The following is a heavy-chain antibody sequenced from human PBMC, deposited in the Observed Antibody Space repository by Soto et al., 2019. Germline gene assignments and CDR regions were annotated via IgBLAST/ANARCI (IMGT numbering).Heavy chain of an antibody. CDR2: IYWNDDK. CDR3: AHRRADYDFWSGYPNPGAWFDP. CDR1: GFSLSTSGVG. V-gene: IGHV2-5*01. Sequence: SGPTLVNPTQTLTLTCTFSGFSLSTSGVGVGWIRQPPGKALEWLALIYWNDDKRYSPSLKSRLTITKDTSKNQVVLTTTNMDPVDTATYYCAHRRADYDFWSGYPNPGAWFDPWGQGTLVTVSS. D-gene: IGHD3-3*01. J-gene: IGHJ5*02.